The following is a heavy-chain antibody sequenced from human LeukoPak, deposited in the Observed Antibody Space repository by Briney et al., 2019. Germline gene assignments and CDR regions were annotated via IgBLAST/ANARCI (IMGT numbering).Heavy chain of an antibody. CDR2: FYYSRGT. Sequence: PSETLSLTCTVSGDPITSFYWSWIRQPPGKGLEWIGYFYYSRGTTYNPSLRSRATISADTSQNQFSLKLRSVTAADTAVYYCARAISAWSYFYYMDVWGKGTTVTVSS. CDR3: ARAISAWSYFYYMDV. D-gene: IGHD6-19*01. J-gene: IGHJ6*03. V-gene: IGHV4-59*01. CDR1: GDPITSFY.